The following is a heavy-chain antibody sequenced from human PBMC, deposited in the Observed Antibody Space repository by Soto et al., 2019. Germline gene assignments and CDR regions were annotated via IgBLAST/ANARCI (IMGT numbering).Heavy chain of an antibody. CDR3: AASSSGWYDSFDY. J-gene: IGHJ4*02. CDR1: GFTFTSSA. Sequence: ASVKVSCKASGFTFTSSAMQWVRQARGQRLEWIGWIVVGSGNTNYAQKFQERVTITRDMSTSTAYMELSSLRSEDTAVYYCAASSSGWYDSFDYWGQGTLVTVSS. D-gene: IGHD6-19*01. V-gene: IGHV1-58*02. CDR2: IVVGSGNT.